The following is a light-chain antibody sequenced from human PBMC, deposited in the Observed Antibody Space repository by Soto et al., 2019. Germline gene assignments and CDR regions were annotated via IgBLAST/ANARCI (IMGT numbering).Light chain of an antibody. Sequence: DIQMTQSPSSLSASIGDRVIITCRASQGISNNLAWFQQKPGKAPKSLIYAASNLQSGVPSKFSGSGSGTDFTLTISSLQPEDFATYYCQQYNSYPLTFGQGNKVEIK. CDR3: QQYNSYPLT. V-gene: IGKV1-16*02. J-gene: IGKJ1*01. CDR2: AAS. CDR1: QGISNN.